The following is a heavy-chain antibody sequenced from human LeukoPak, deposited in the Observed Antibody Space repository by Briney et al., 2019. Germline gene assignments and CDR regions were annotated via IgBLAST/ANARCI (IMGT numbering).Heavy chain of an antibody. Sequence: GGSLRLSCAASGFTFSSYEMNWVRQAPGKGLEWVSYISSSGSTIYYADSVKGRFTISRDNAKNSLYLQVNSLRAEDTAVYYCARDQYCSGGSCYHPIDYWGQGTLVTLSS. D-gene: IGHD2-15*01. CDR2: ISSSGSTI. J-gene: IGHJ4*02. CDR1: GFTFSSYE. V-gene: IGHV3-48*03. CDR3: ARDQYCSGGSCYHPIDY.